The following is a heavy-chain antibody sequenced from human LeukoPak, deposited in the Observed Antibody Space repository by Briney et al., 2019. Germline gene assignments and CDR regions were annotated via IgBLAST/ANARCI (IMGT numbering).Heavy chain of an antibody. D-gene: IGHD6-19*01. V-gene: IGHV4-59*01. Sequence: SETLSLTCTVSGGSISSYYWSWIRQPPRKGLEWIGYINYSGNTNYNPSLKSRVIISIDTSNNQFSLKVSSVTAADTAVYYCAGGMQWLAFDQWGQGTLVAVPS. J-gene: IGHJ4*02. CDR1: GGSISSYY. CDR2: INYSGNT. CDR3: AGGMQWLAFDQ.